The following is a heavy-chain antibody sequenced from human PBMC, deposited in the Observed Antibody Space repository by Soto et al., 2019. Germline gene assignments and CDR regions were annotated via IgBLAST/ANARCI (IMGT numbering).Heavy chain of an antibody. CDR2: IYWDDDK. J-gene: IGHJ6*02. CDR1: GFSLSTSGVG. D-gene: IGHD3-10*01. V-gene: IGHV2-5*02. CDR3: AHPIMVRGGKNYYYGMDV. Sequence: QITLKESGPTLVKPTQTLTLTCTFSGFSLSTSGVGVGWIRQPPGKALEWLALIYWDDDKRYSPSLKSRLTITKHTSKNQVVLTMTNMDPVDTATYYCAHPIMVRGGKNYYYGMDVWGQGTTVTVSS.